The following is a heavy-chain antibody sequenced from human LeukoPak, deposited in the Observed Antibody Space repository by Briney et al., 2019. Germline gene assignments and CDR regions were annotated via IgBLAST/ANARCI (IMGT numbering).Heavy chain of an antibody. D-gene: IGHD3-16*02. CDR1: GGFISGYY. CDR3: ARAYRLTSPRGFDP. J-gene: IGHJ5*02. V-gene: IGHV4-59*01. Sequence: SETLSLTCTVSGGFISGYYWNWIRQSPGKGLEWICYIFYTGDTDYNPSLRSRVIISVDRSNNRFSLQLASVTTADSAFYYCARAYRLTSPRGFDPWGLGILVTVSS. CDR2: IFYTGDT.